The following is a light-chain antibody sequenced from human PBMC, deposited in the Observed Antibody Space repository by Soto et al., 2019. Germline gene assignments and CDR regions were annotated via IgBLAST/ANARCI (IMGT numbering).Light chain of an antibody. CDR2: DVT. V-gene: IGLV2-11*01. CDR1: SSDIGDSNY. CDR3: CSYAGSYTLV. Sequence: ALTQPRSVSGSPGQSVTISCTGTSSDIGDSNYVSWYQQHPGKAPKLLIYDVTRRPSGVPDRFSGSKSGNTASLTISGLQAEDEADYFCCSYAGSYTLVFGGGTKVTVL. J-gene: IGLJ2*01.